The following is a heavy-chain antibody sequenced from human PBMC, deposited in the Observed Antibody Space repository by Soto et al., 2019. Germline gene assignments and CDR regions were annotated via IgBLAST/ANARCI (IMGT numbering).Heavy chain of an antibody. CDR1: GGSISSYY. D-gene: IGHD5-12*01. CDR3: ARHEATIPHFDY. V-gene: IGHV4-59*01. Sequence: QVQLQESGPGLVKPSETLSLTCTVSGGSISSYYWSWIRQPPGKGLEWIGYIYYSGSTNYTPSLKSRVTISVDTSKNQFSLKLSSVTAADTAVYYCARHEATIPHFDYWGQGTLVTVSS. J-gene: IGHJ4*02. CDR2: IYYSGST.